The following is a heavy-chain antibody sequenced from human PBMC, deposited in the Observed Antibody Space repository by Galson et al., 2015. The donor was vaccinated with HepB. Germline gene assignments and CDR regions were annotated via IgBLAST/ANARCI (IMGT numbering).Heavy chain of an antibody. CDR2: IIPIFGTA. J-gene: IGHJ6*03. V-gene: IGHV1-69*13. D-gene: IGHD4-17*01. Sequence: SVKVSCKVSGYTLTELPMHWVRQAPGQGLEWMGGIIPIFGTANYAQKFQGRVTITADESTSTAYMELSSLRSEDTAVYYCARKSPTGGDQRGPYYYYYMDVWGKGTTVTVSS. CDR1: GYTLTELP. CDR3: ARKSPTGGDQRGPYYYYYMDV.